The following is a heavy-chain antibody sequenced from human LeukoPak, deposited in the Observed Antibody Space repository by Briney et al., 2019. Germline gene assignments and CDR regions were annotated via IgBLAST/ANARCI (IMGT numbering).Heavy chain of an antibody. Sequence: PSETLSLTCTVSGASISSSRYYWGWFRQPPGRGLEWIGSIYYSGGTYYNPSLKSRVTISVDKSKNQFSLKLSSVTAADTAVYYCARGSSGYDYFLIWGQGTMVTVSS. CDR3: ARGSSGYDYFLI. J-gene: IGHJ3*02. V-gene: IGHV4-39*07. D-gene: IGHD5-12*01. CDR2: IYYSGGT. CDR1: GASISSSRYY.